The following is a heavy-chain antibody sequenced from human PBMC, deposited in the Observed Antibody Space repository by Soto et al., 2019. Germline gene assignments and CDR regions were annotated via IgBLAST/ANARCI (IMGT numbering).Heavy chain of an antibody. J-gene: IGHJ6*03. CDR3: DRGYYDILTGPTLRYYYYYMDV. Sequence: SETLSLTCTVSGGSISSSSYYWGWIRQPPGKGLEWIGSIYYSGSTYYNPSLKSRVTISVDTSKNQFSLKLSSVTAADTAVYYCDRGYYDILTGPTLRYYYYYMDVWGKGTTVTVSS. CDR1: GGSISSSSYY. V-gene: IGHV4-39*01. CDR2: IYYSGST. D-gene: IGHD3-9*01.